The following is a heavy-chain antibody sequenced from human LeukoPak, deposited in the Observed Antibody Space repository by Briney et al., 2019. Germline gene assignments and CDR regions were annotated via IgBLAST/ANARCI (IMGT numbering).Heavy chain of an antibody. J-gene: IGHJ4*02. Sequence: PSETLSLTCTVSGGSISSYYWSWIRQPPGKGLEWIGYIYYSGSTNYNPSLKSRVTISVDTSKNQFSLKLSSVTAADTAVYYCARVPGYSSSWLLFDYWGQGTLVTVSS. V-gene: IGHV4-59*01. CDR1: GGSISSYY. D-gene: IGHD6-13*01. CDR2: IYYSGST. CDR3: ARVPGYSSSWLLFDY.